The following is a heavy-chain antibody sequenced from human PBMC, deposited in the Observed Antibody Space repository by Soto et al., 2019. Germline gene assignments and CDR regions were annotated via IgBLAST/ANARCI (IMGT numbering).Heavy chain of an antibody. CDR2: ISGSGGST. CDR3: AKCPRYSSSWQANYGMDV. D-gene: IGHD6-13*01. Sequence: EVQLLESGGGLVQPGGSLRLSCAASGFTFSSYAMSWVRQAPGKGLEWVSAISGSGGSTYYADSVKGRFTISRDNSKNTLYLQMNSLGAEDTAVYYCAKCPRYSSSWQANYGMDVWGQGTTVTVSS. V-gene: IGHV3-23*01. CDR1: GFTFSSYA. J-gene: IGHJ6*02.